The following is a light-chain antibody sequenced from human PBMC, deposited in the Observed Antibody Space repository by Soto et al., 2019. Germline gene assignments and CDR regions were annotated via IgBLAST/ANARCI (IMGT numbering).Light chain of an antibody. Sequence: QSALTQPPSASGSPGQSVTISCTGTSSDVGGYNYVSWYQQYPGKAPKLMIYEVSKWPSGVPDRFSGSKSGKTASLTVSGLQPEDAADYYCTSYAGSNIWVFGGGTQLTVL. V-gene: IGLV2-8*01. CDR3: TSYAGSNIWV. CDR2: EVS. J-gene: IGLJ3*02. CDR1: SSDVGGYNY.